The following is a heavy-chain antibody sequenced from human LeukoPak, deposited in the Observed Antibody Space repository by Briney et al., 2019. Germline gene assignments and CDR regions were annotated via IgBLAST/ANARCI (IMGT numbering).Heavy chain of an antibody. J-gene: IGHJ2*01. CDR1: GYTFTSYG. D-gene: IGHD1-26*01. Sequence: ASVKVSCKASGYTFTSYGISWVRQAPGQGLEWMGWISAYNGNTNYAQKLQGRVTMTTDTSTSTAYMELRSLRSDDTAVYYCARVVLPGFGAHLKRELLAWYFDLWGRGTLVTVSS. V-gene: IGHV1-18*01. CDR2: ISAYNGNT. CDR3: ARVVLPGFGAHLKRELLAWYFDL.